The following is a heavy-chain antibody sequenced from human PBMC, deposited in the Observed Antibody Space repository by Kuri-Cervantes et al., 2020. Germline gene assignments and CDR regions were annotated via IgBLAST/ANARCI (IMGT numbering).Heavy chain of an antibody. D-gene: IGHD2-2*01. CDR1: GGSISSSSYY. CDR3: ARADAFCSSTSCYDAFDI. CDR2: IYYSGST. V-gene: IGHV4-31*03. Sequence: LRLSCTVSGGSISSSSYYWSWIRQHPGKGLEWIGYIYYSGSTYYNPSLKSRVTISVDTSKNQFSLNLSSVTAADTAVYYCARADAFCSSTSCYDAFDIWGQGTMVTVSS. J-gene: IGHJ3*02.